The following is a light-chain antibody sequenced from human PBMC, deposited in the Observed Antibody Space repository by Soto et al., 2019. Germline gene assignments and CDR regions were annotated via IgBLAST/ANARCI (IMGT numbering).Light chain of an antibody. CDR1: QSVSSY. V-gene: IGKV3-11*01. CDR2: DAS. J-gene: IGKJ5*01. CDR3: QQRINWPIT. Sequence: EIVLTQSPATLSLSPGERATLSCRASQSVSSYLAWYQQKPGQAPRLLIYDASNRATGIPARFSGSGSGTDFTLTISSLAPEDFAVYYCQQRINWPITFGQGTRLEIK.